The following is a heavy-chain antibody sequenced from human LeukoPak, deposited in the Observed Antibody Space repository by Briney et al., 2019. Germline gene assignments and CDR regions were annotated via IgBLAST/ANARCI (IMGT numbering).Heavy chain of an antibody. J-gene: IGHJ3*02. CDR1: GFTFSSYA. CDR2: ISYDGSNK. D-gene: IGHD3-9*01. Sequence: GGSLRLPCAASGFTFSSYAMHWVRQAPGKGLEWVAVISYDGSNKYYADSVKGRFTISRDNSKNTLYLQMNSLRAEDTAVYYCARDGVVWFFDIWGQGTMVTVSS. V-gene: IGHV3-30-3*01. CDR3: ARDGVVWFFDI.